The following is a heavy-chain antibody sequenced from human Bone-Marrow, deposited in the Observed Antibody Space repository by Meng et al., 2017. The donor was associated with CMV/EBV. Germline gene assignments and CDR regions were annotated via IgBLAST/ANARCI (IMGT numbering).Heavy chain of an antibody. CDR2: INHSGST. V-gene: IGHV4-34*01. CDR3: ARGGWSSSGRKGLGRPWYY. CDR1: GGSFSGYY. Sequence: QVQLQQFGGRLLRPSSTLTRTGAVYGGSFSGYYWSWIRQPPGKGLEWIGEINHSGSTNYNPSLKSRVTISVDTSKNQFSLKLSSVTAADTAVYYCARGGWSSSGRKGLGRPWYYWGQGTLVTVSS. J-gene: IGHJ4*02. D-gene: IGHD6-19*01.